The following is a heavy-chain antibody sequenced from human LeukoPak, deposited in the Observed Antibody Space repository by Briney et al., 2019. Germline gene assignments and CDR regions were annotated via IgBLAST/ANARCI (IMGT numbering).Heavy chain of an antibody. D-gene: IGHD4-17*01. CDR3: VRGDYPFDY. J-gene: IGHJ4*02. CDR2: ISYDGTNK. CDR1: GFTFSSYT. Sequence: GGSLRLSCAASGFTFSSYTMTWVRQAPGKGLEWVAVISYDGTNKYYADSVKGRFTISRDNSKNTLYLQMNSLRAEDTAVYYCVRGDYPFDYWGQGTLVTFSS. V-gene: IGHV3-30*03.